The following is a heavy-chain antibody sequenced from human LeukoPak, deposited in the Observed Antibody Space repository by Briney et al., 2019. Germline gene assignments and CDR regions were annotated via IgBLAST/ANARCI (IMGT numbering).Heavy chain of an antibody. CDR1: GGSISSGSYY. V-gene: IGHV4-61*02. D-gene: IGHD2-2*02. CDR2: IYTSGST. CDR3: ARDRYCSRPSCYIGPSYYYYYMDV. Sequence: PSETLSLTCTVSGGSISSGSYYWSWIRQPAGKGLEWIGRIYTSGSTNYNPSLKSRVTISVDTSKNQFSLKLSSVTAADTAVYYCARDRYCSRPSCYIGPSYYYYYMDVWGKGTTVTVSS. J-gene: IGHJ6*03.